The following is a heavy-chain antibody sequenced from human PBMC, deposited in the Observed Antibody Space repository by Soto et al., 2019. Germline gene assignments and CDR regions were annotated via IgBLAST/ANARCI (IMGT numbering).Heavy chain of an antibody. CDR1: GFTFSSYA. D-gene: IGHD6-19*01. Sequence: GGSLRLSCAASGFTFSSYAMSWVRQAPGKGLEWVSAISGSGGSTYYADSVKGRFTISRDNSKNTLYLQMNSLRAEDTAVYYCAKEQWLVWGGVGAFDIWGQGTMVTVSS. V-gene: IGHV3-23*01. CDR3: AKEQWLVWGGVGAFDI. CDR2: ISGSGGST. J-gene: IGHJ3*02.